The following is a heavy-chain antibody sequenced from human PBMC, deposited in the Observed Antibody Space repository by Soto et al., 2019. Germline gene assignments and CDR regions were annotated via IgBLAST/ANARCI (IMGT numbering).Heavy chain of an antibody. CDR3: VKVGGAARLLWYFDL. CDR1: GFTFSSYA. D-gene: IGHD6-6*01. CDR2: ISSNGGST. Sequence: EVQLVESGGGLVQPGGSLRLSCSASGFTFSSYAMHWVRQAPGKGLEYVSAISSNGGSTYYADSVKGRFTISRDNSKNTLYLQMSSLRAEDTAVYYCVKVGGAARLLWYFDLWGRGTLVTVSS. V-gene: IGHV3-64D*06. J-gene: IGHJ2*01.